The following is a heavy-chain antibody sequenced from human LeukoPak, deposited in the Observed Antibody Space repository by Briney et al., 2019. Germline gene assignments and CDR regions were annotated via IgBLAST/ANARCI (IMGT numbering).Heavy chain of an antibody. J-gene: IGHJ6*03. CDR3: ARDDYVWGSSYYYYYYMDV. D-gene: IGHD3-16*01. Sequence: SETLSLTCAVYGGSFSGYYWTWIRQPPGKGLEWIGEINHSGSTNYNPSLKSRVTISVDTSKNQFSLKLSSVTAADTAVYYCARDDYVWGSSYYYYYYMDVWGKGTTVTISS. V-gene: IGHV4-34*01. CDR2: INHSGST. CDR1: GGSFSGYY.